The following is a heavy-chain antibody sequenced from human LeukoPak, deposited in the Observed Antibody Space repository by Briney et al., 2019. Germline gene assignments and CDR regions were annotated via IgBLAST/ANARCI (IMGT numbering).Heavy chain of an antibody. D-gene: IGHD3-3*01. CDR2: IYYSGST. CDR3: ARVLRFLEWSENWFDP. CDR1: GGSISSRSYY. J-gene: IGHJ5*02. Sequence: PSETLSLTCTVSGGSISSRSYYWGWIRQPPEKGLEWIGSIYYSGSTYYNPSLKSRVTISVDTSKNQFSLKLSSVTAADTAVYYRARVLRFLEWSENWFDPWGQGTLVTVSS. V-gene: IGHV4-39*01.